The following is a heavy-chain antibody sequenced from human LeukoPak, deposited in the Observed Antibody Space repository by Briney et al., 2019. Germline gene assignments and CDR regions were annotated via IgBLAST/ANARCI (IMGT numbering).Heavy chain of an antibody. D-gene: IGHD2-2*01. CDR2: IYYSGST. J-gene: IGHJ6*03. CDR1: GGFISSHY. V-gene: IGHV4-59*11. CDR3: ARVRSSTSFYYYYMDV. Sequence: PSETLSLTCTVSGGFISSHYWSWIRQPPGKGLEWIGYIYYSGSTNYNPSLKSRVTISVDTSKNQFSLKLSSVTAADTAVYYCARVRSSTSFYYYYMDVWGKGTTVTVSS.